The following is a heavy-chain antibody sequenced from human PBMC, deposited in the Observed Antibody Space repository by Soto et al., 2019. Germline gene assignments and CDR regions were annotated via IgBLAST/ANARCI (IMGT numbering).Heavy chain of an antibody. Sequence: SETLSLTCNVSGGSISSSRSYWAWIRQPPGKGLEWIANIFYSGSTYYNPSLASRVTVSVDTSKNQFSLKLSSVTAADTAVYYCARHPPTADIDLWFDPWGQGTLVTVSS. CDR2: IFYSGST. J-gene: IGHJ5*02. D-gene: IGHD2-2*01. CDR3: ARHPPTADIDLWFDP. CDR1: GGSISSSRSY. V-gene: IGHV4-39*01.